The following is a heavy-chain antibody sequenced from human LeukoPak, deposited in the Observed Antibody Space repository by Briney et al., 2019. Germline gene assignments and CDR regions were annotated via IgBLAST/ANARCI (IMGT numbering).Heavy chain of an antibody. J-gene: IGHJ4*02. D-gene: IGHD4-17*01. CDR2: ISWNSGSI. CDR1: GFTFDDYA. CDR3: AKGGAVTTLPFDY. V-gene: IGHV3-9*03. Sequence: GGSLRLSCAASGFTFDDYAMHWVRQAPGKGLEWVSGISWNSGSIGYADSVKGRFTISRDNAKNSLYLQMNSLRAEDMALYYCAKGGAVTTLPFDYWGQGTLATVSS.